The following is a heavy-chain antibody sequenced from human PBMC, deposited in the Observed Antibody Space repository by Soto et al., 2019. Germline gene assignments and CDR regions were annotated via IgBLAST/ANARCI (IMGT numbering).Heavy chain of an antibody. CDR2: IYHSGST. CDR1: GGSISSGGYS. Sequence: PSETLSLTCTVSGGSISSGGYSWSWIRQPPGKGLEWIGYIYHSGSTYYNPSLKSRVTISVDRSKNQFSLKLSSVTAADTAVYYCASHYYDSSGYYYFGYWGQGTLVTVSS. CDR3: ASHYYDSSGYYYFGY. J-gene: IGHJ4*02. D-gene: IGHD3-22*01. V-gene: IGHV4-30-2*01.